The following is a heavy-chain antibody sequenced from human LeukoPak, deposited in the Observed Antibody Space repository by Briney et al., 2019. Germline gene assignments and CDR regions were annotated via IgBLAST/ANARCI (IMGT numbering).Heavy chain of an antibody. CDR1: GFTFSSYG. CDR3: ARVLIVVGRRYGMDV. Sequence: GGSLRLSCAASGFTFSSYGMHWVRQAPGKGLEWVAIISYDGSNKYYADSVKGRFTISRDNSKNTLYLQMNSLRAEDTAVYYCARVLIVVGRRYGMDVWGQGTTVTVSS. V-gene: IGHV3-30-3*01. CDR2: ISYDGSNK. D-gene: IGHD3-22*01. J-gene: IGHJ6*02.